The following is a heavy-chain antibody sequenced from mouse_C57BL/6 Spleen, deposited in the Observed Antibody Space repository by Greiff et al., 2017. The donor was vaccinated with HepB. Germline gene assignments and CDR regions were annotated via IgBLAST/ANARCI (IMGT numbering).Heavy chain of an antibody. D-gene: IGHD1-1*01. CDR2: IDPSDSET. CDR1: GYTFTSYW. V-gene: IGHV1-52*01. CDR3: AREGNYYGSSWYFDV. Sequence: QVQLQHPGAELVRPGSSVKLSCKASGYTFTSYWMHWVKQRPIQGLEWIGNIDPSDSETHYNQKFKDKATLTVDKSSSTAYMQLSSLTSEDSAVYYCAREGNYYGSSWYFDVWGTGTTVTVSS. J-gene: IGHJ1*03.